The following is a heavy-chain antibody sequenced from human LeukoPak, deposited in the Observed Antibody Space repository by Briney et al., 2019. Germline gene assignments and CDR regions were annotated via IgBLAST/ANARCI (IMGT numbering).Heavy chain of an antibody. D-gene: IGHD2-21*02. V-gene: IGHV1-69*01. J-gene: IGHJ5*02. CDR2: IIPIFGTA. CDR1: GGTFSSFA. CDR3: ARVKPAYCGGDCYWYNWFDP. Sequence: ASVKVSWKASGGTFSSFAISWVRQAPGQGVEWMGGIIPIFGTANYAQKFQGRVTITADESTSTAYMELSSLRSEDTAVYYCARVKPAYCGGDCYWYNWFDPWGQGTLVTVSS.